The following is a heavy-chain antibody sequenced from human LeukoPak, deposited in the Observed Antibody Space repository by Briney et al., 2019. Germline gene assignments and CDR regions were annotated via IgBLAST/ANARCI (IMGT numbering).Heavy chain of an antibody. CDR3: ARDADFGGNSRLGFQF. CDR1: GFTFTNYA. J-gene: IGHJ4*02. CDR2: ISADGSHD. D-gene: IGHD4-23*01. Sequence: GGSLRLSCAASGFTFTNYALHWVRQAPGKGLEWVALISADGSHDYYADSVKGRVSISRDNSNNTLFLQVNSLSPEDTAVYYCARDADFGGNSRLGFQFWGQGTLVTVSS. V-gene: IGHV3-30*03.